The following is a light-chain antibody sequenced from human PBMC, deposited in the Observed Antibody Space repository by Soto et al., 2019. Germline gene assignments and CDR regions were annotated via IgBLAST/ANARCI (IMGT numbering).Light chain of an antibody. Sequence: EIVLTQSPGTLSLSPGERATLSCRASQSVDSSYLAWYQQKPGQAPRLLIYTASTRATGIPDRFSGSGSGTDFTITISRLEPEDCAVYYCQQYGSSPWTFGQGTKVEI. CDR1: QSVDSSY. J-gene: IGKJ1*01. CDR2: TAS. V-gene: IGKV3-20*01. CDR3: QQYGSSPWT.